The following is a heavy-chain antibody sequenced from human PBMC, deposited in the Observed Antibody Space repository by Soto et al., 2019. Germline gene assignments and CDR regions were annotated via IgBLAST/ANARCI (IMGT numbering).Heavy chain of an antibody. Sequence: SQTLSLTCAISGDSVSSNSAAWNWIRQSPSRGLEWLGRTYYRSKWYNDYAVSVKSRITINPDTSKNQFSLQLNSVTPEDTAVYYCARGSSLNYDYIWGSYRYTAFDYWGQGTLVTVSS. CDR3: ARGSSLNYDYIWGSYRYTAFDY. V-gene: IGHV6-1*01. D-gene: IGHD3-16*02. J-gene: IGHJ4*02. CDR2: TYYRSKWYN. CDR1: GDSVSSNSAA.